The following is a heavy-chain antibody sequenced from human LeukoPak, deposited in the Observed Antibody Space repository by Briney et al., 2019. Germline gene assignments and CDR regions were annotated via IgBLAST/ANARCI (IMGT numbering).Heavy chain of an antibody. V-gene: IGHV1-2*02. CDR1: GYTFTGYY. J-gene: IGHJ3*02. CDR3: ARVGGPAVHDAFDI. Sequence: ASVKVSCKASGYTFTGYYMLWVRQAPGQGLEWMGWINPNSGGTNYAQKFQGRVTMTRDTSISTAYMELSRLRSDDTAVYYCARVGGPAVHDAFDIWGQGTMVTVSS. CDR2: INPNSGGT. D-gene: IGHD6-13*01.